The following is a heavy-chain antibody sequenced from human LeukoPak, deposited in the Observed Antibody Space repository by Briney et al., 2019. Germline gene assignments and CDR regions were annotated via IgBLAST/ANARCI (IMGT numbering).Heavy chain of an antibody. J-gene: IGHJ4*02. V-gene: IGHV3-23*01. CDR1: GFTFSSHV. D-gene: IGHD2-2*01. CDR3: AKVGRLRVVPAEHFDY. CDR2: ISGSGGST. Sequence: HPGGSLRLSCAASGFTFSSHVMNWVRQAPGKGLEWVSAISGSGGSTYYADSVKGRFTISRDNSKNTLYLQMNSLRAEDTAVYYCAKVGRLRVVPAEHFDYWGQGTLVTVSS.